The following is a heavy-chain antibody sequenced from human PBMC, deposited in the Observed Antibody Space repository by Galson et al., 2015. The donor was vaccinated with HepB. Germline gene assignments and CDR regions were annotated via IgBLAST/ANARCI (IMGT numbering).Heavy chain of an antibody. V-gene: IGHV4-4*07. D-gene: IGHD3-10*01. J-gene: IGHJ5*02. Sequence: SETLSLTCTVSGGSISNYYWSWIRQPAGKGLEWIGRIDISGSTNYNPSLKSRVTMSVDTSKNQSSLKLNSVTAADTAVYYCAREPGSYNWFDPWGRGTLVTVSS. CDR1: GGSISNYY. CDR2: IDISGST. CDR3: AREPGSYNWFDP.